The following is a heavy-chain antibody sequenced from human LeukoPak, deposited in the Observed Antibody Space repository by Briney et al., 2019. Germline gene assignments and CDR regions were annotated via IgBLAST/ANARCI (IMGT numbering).Heavy chain of an antibody. CDR3: ARGPGIAAAAPSWIEDNWFDL. D-gene: IGHD6-13*01. Sequence: PSETLSLTCTVSGGSISSSSYYWGWIRQPPGKGLEWIGSIYYSGSTYYNPSLKSRVTISVDTSKNQFSLKLSSVTAADTAVYYCARGPGIAAAAPSWIEDNWFDLWGQGTLVTVSS. CDR1: GGSISSSSYY. J-gene: IGHJ5*02. CDR2: IYYSGST. V-gene: IGHV4-39*07.